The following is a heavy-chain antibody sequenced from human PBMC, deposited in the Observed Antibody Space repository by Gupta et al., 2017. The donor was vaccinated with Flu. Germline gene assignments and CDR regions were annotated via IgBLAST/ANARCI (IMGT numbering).Heavy chain of an antibody. V-gene: IGHV1-18*01. D-gene: IGHD3-9*01. Sequence: TSYGISGVRQAPGQGLEWMGWISAYNGNTNYAQKLQGRVTMTTDTSTSTAYMELRSLRSDDTAVYYCARDSYFDPSWWFDPWGQGTLVTVSS. CDR1: TSYG. J-gene: IGHJ5*02. CDR2: ISAYNGNT. CDR3: ARDSYFDPSWWFDP.